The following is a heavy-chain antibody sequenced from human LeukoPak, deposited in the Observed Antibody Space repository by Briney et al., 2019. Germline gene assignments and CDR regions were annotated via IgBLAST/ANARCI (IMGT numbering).Heavy chain of an antibody. CDR2: ISGSGGST. Sequence: GGSLRLSCAASGFTFSSYVMSWVRQAPGKGLEWVSAISGSGGSTYYADSVKGRFTISRDNSKNTLYLQMNSLRAEDTAVYYCAKIVVVVTRSYYFDYWGQGTLVTVSS. CDR1: GFTFSSYV. D-gene: IGHD2-15*01. CDR3: AKIVVVVTRSYYFDY. V-gene: IGHV3-23*01. J-gene: IGHJ4*02.